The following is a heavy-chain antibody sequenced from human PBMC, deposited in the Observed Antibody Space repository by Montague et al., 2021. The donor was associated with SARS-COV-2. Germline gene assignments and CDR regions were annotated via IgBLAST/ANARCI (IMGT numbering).Heavy chain of an antibody. CDR2: ISYSGST. D-gene: IGHD5-24*01. Sequence: SETRSLTCSVSRGSINNYYWSWIRQPPGKGLEWIGYISYSGSTDYNPSLKSRVTISVDTSRNQFSLKLSSVTAADTAVYYCARDSEDGYNYYFDNWGQGSLVTVSS. CDR1: RGSINNYY. CDR3: ARDSEDGYNYYFDN. J-gene: IGHJ4*02. V-gene: IGHV4-59*01.